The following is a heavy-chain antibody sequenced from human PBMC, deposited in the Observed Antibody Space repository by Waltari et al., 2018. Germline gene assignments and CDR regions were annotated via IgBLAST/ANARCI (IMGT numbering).Heavy chain of an antibody. CDR3: ARGRNDFWSDYYLKWFDS. J-gene: IGHJ5*01. Sequence: QVQLVQSGAEVKKPGASVKVSCKTSGYTFTGYYIYWVRQAPGQGLEWMGWIDPNSGGTNSAQKFQGRVTMTGDTSVTTAYMELSRLTSDDTAIYYCARGRNDFWSDYYLKWFDSWGQGTLVTVSS. V-gene: IGHV1-2*02. CDR1: GYTFTGYY. CDR2: IDPNSGGT. D-gene: IGHD3-3*01.